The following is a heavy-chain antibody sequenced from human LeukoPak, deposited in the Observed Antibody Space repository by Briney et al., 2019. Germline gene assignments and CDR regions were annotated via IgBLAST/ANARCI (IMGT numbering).Heavy chain of an antibody. CDR2: ISYDGSNK. Sequence: GGSLRLSCAASGFTFSSYAMHWVRQAPGKGLEWVAVISYDGSNKYYADSVKGRFTISRDNSKNTLYLQMNSLRAEDTAVYYCAREDYGDSYFDYWGQGTTVTVSS. CDR3: AREDYGDSYFDY. J-gene: IGHJ4*03. D-gene: IGHD4-17*01. V-gene: IGHV3-30-3*01. CDR1: GFTFSSYA.